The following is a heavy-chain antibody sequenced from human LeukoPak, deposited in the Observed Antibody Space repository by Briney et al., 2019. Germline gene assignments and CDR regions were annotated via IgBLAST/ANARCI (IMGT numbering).Heavy chain of an antibody. CDR1: GGSISSGGYS. V-gene: IGHV4-30-2*01. J-gene: IGHJ3*02. CDR3: ARDQQIKSGSDYPDAFDI. D-gene: IGHD1-26*01. Sequence: SETLSLTCAVSGGSISSGGYSWSWIRQPPGKGLEWIGYIYHSGSTYYNPSLKSRVTISVDRSKNQFSLKLSSVTAADTAVYYCARDQQIKSGSDYPDAFDIWGQGTMVTVSS. CDR2: IYHSGST.